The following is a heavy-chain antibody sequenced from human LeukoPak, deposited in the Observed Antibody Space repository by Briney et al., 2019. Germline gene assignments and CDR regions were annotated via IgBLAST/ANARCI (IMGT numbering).Heavy chain of an antibody. V-gene: IGHV3-23*01. J-gene: IGHJ4*02. CDR2: ISGSGGST. Sequence: GGSLRLSCAASGFTFSSYAMSWVRQAPGKGLEWVSAISGSGGSTYYADSVKGRFTISRDNSKNTLYLQMNSLRAEDTAVYYCAKDIEGYYDSSGLFDYWGQGTLVTVSS. CDR3: AKDIEGYYDSSGLFDY. D-gene: IGHD3-22*01. CDR1: GFTFSSYA.